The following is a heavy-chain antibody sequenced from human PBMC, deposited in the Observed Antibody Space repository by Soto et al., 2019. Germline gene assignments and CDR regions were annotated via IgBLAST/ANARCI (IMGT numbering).Heavy chain of an antibody. CDR3: ARAAVANGGFDY. D-gene: IGHD6-19*01. CDR1: GYTFTSYD. CDR2: MNPNSGNT. J-gene: IGHJ4*02. V-gene: IGHV1-8*01. Sequence: ASVKVSCKASGYTFTSYDINWVRQATGQGLEWMGWMNPNSGNTGYAQKFQGRVTMTRNTSISTAYMELSSLRSEDTAVYYCARAAVANGGFDYWGQGTLVTVSS.